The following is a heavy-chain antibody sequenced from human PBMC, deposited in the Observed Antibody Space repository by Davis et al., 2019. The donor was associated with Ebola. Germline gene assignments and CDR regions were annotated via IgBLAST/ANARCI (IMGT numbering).Heavy chain of an antibody. V-gene: IGHV3-23*01. CDR3: AKGDSFYYAVGSYYFDY. Sequence: GESLKISCTASGLTFSNFAMSWVRQAPGKGLEWVSAVSGSGGTRYYADSVKGRFTISRDNSKSTLYLQMNSLRVEDTAVYYCAKGDSFYYAVGSYYFDYWDQGTLVTVSS. D-gene: IGHD3-10*01. CDR2: VSGSGGTR. CDR1: GLTFSNFA. J-gene: IGHJ4*02.